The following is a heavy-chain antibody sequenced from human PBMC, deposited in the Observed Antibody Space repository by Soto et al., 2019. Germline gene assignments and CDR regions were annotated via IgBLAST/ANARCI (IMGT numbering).Heavy chain of an antibody. CDR2: IHPGDPDS. V-gene: IGHV5-51*01. CDR1: GYNFTSYW. D-gene: IGHD3-22*01. CDR3: ARRYDSSGYYYRFDY. Sequence: EVQLVQSGPEVKKPGESLKISCKGSGYNFTSYWIVWVRQMPGKGLEWMGIIHPGDPDSTYSPSFQGQVTISADKSISTADLQWSSLKASDTAMYYCARRYDSSGYYYRFDYWGQGTLVTVSS. J-gene: IGHJ4*02.